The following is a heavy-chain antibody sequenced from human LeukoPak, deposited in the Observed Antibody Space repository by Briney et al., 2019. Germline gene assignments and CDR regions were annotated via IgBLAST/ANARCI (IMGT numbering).Heavy chain of an antibody. CDR3: ASMEWGGDWFDP. CDR1: GGSLGSSGNY. J-gene: IGHJ5*02. D-gene: IGHD3-3*01. Sequence: PSETLSLTCTVSGGSLGSSGNYWGWIRQPPGKGLVWIGTIFYNGSTYYNPSFKSRVTISVHTSENQFSLKLSSVTAADTAVYYCASMEWGGDWFDPWGQGTLVTVSS. CDR2: IFYNGST. V-gene: IGHV4-39*07.